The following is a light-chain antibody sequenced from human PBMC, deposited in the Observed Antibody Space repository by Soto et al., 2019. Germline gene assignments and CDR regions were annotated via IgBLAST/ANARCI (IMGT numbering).Light chain of an antibody. Sequence: EIVLTQSPGTLSLSPGERATLSCRATQSVSIRYLAWYQQKVGQAPRLLIYGASNRATGIPDRFSGSGSGTDFTLTISRLEPEDFAVYYCQHYSSSPTWTFGQGTRVEIK. V-gene: IGKV3-20*01. CDR2: GAS. J-gene: IGKJ1*01. CDR3: QHYSSSPTWT. CDR1: QSVSIRY.